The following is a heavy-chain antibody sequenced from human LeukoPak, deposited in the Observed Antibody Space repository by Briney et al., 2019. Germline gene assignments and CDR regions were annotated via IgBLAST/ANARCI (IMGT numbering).Heavy chain of an antibody. D-gene: IGHD3-16*02. Sequence: ASVKVSCKASGYTFTGYYMHWVRQAPGQGLEWMGWINPNSGGTNYAQKFQGRVTMTRDTSISTAYMELSRLRSDDTAVYYCARGDYVWGSYRQKGGNFDYWGQGTLVTVSS. CDR3: ARGDYVWGSYRQKGGNFDY. CDR1: GYTFTGYY. J-gene: IGHJ4*02. V-gene: IGHV1-2*02. CDR2: INPNSGGT.